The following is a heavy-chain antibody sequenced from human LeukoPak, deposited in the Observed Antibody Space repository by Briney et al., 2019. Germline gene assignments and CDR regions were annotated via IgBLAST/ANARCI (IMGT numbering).Heavy chain of an antibody. CDR2: MNPNSGNT. D-gene: IGHD3-10*01. CDR1: GYTFTSYD. J-gene: IGHJ6*02. V-gene: IGHV1-8*01. Sequence: ASVKVSCKASGYTFTSYDINWVRQATGQGLEWMGWMNPNSGNTGYAQKFQGRVTMTRNTSISTAYMELSSLRSEDTAVYYCARVVAMVRGVIIYYYYGMGVWGQGTTVTVSS. CDR3: ARVVAMVRGVIIYYYYGMGV.